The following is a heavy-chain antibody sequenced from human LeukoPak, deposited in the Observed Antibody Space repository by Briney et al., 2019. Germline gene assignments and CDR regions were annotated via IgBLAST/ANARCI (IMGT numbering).Heavy chain of an antibody. Sequence: ASVKVSCKASGYTFTGYYMHWVRQAPGEGLEWMGWINPNSGGTNYEQKFQGRVTMTRDTPISTAYMELSRLRSDDTAVYYCARVLNDSSGYNYPYWGQGTLVTVSS. CDR3: ARVLNDSSGYNYPY. V-gene: IGHV1-2*02. CDR1: GYTFTGYY. CDR2: INPNSGGT. D-gene: IGHD3-22*01. J-gene: IGHJ4*02.